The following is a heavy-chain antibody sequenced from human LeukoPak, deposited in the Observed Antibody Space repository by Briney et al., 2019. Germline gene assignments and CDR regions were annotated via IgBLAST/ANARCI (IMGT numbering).Heavy chain of an antibody. D-gene: IGHD1-14*01. CDR1: GFTFSSYR. V-gene: IGHV3-48*01. Sequence: GGSLRLSCAASGFTFSSYRMNWVRQAPGKGLEWVSCLSSSSTIYYSDALMGGCTISRDNPKNSLYRQMTSLRAEDTAVYYCTSRMDYWGQGTMVTVSS. J-gene: IGHJ4*02. CDR2: LSSSSTI. CDR3: TSRMDY.